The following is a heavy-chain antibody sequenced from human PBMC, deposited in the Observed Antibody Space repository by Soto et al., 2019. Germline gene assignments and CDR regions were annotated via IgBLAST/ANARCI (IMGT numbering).Heavy chain of an antibody. CDR1: GFTFSSYA. Sequence: PGGSLRLSCAASGFTFSSYAMSWARQAPGKGLEWVSSIGVSGGGIYYADSVKGRFTISRDNSRNSLYLQMNSLRAEDTAVYYCARSIGMTARAFDYWGQGTLVTVSS. CDR2: IGVSGGGI. J-gene: IGHJ4*02. CDR3: ARSIGMTARAFDY. D-gene: IGHD6-6*01. V-gene: IGHV3-23*01.